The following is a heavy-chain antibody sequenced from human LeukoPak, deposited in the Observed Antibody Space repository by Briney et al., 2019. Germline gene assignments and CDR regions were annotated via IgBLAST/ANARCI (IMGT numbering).Heavy chain of an antibody. Sequence: SETLSLTCAVYGGSFSGYYWSWIRQPPGKGLEWIGEINHSGSTNYNPSLKSRVTISVDTSKNQFFLKLSSVTAADTAVYYCARAARLSMIVVVTPFDYWGQGTLVTVSS. CDR1: GGSFSGYY. V-gene: IGHV4-34*01. CDR2: INHSGST. D-gene: IGHD3-22*01. CDR3: ARAARLSMIVVVTPFDY. J-gene: IGHJ4*02.